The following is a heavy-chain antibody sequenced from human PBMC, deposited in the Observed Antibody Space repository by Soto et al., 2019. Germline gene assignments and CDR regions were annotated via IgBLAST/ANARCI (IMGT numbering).Heavy chain of an antibody. J-gene: IGHJ6*02. CDR2: IKSRTDGGTT. Sequence: GGSLRLSCAASGFTFSNAWMNWVRQAPGKGLEWVGRIKSRTDGGTTDYAAPVKGRFTISRDDSKNTLYLQMNSLKTEDTAVYYCTPYGDYPGGYYGLDVWGQGTTVTVSS. V-gene: IGHV3-15*07. CDR3: TPYGDYPGGYYGLDV. CDR1: GFTFSNAW. D-gene: IGHD4-17*01.